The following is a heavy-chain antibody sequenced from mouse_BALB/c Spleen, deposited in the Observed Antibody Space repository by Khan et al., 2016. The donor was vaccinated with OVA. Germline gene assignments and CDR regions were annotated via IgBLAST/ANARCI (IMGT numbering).Heavy chain of an antibody. CDR1: GFTFSTYG. V-gene: IGHV5-6*01. D-gene: IGHD1-1*01. CDR3: ARLAYYYNIEGFAY. CDR2: ISSGGSYT. Sequence: EVKLVESGGDLVKPGGSLKLSCAASGFTFSTYGMSWVRQTPDKRLEWVATISSGGSYTYYPDSVKGRFTISRDNAKNTLYLQMSSLKSEDTAMYYCARLAYYYNIEGFAYWGQGTLVTVSA. J-gene: IGHJ3*01.